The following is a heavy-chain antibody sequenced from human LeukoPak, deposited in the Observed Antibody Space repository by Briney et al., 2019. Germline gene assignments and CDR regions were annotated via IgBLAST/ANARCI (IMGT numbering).Heavy chain of an antibody. CDR2: ISGSGSGGAT. CDR1: GFTFDIHV. D-gene: IGHD3-10*01. CDR3: AKGGTHYYRSGQYNWFDP. V-gene: IGHV3-23*01. Sequence: PGGSLRLSCAASGFTFDIHVMTWVRQAPGKGLEWVSSISGSGSGGATYYADSVKGRFTISRDNSKNTLYLQMNSLRVEDTAVYYCAKGGTHYYRSGQYNWFDPWGRGTLVTVSS. J-gene: IGHJ5*02.